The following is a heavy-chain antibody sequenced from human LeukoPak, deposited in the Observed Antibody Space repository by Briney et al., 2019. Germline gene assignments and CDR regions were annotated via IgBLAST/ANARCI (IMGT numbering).Heavy chain of an antibody. CDR1: GGTFSSYA. Sequence: SVSVSCKASGGTFSSYAISWVRQAPGQGLEWMGRIIPIFGTANYAQTFQGRVTITADKSTSTAYMELSSLRSEDTAVYYCARDLRYGYSYGYSPFDYWGQGTLVTVSS. V-gene: IGHV1-69*06. D-gene: IGHD5-18*01. J-gene: IGHJ4*02. CDR3: ARDLRYGYSYGYSPFDY. CDR2: IIPIFGTA.